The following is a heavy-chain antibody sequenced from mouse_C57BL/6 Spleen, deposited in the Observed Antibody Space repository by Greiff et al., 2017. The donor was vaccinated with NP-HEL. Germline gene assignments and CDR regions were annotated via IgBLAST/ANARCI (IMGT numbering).Heavy chain of an antibody. D-gene: IGHD2-2*01. V-gene: IGHV1-26*01. CDR1: GYTFTDYY. CDR2: INPNNGGT. J-gene: IGHJ4*01. Sequence: EVQLQQSGPELVKPGASVKISCKASGYTFTDYYMNWVKQSHGKSLEWIGDINPNNGGTSYNQKFKGKATLTVDKSSSTAYMELRSLTSEDSAVYYCAAWLQQAMDYWGQGTSVTVSS. CDR3: AAWLQQAMDY.